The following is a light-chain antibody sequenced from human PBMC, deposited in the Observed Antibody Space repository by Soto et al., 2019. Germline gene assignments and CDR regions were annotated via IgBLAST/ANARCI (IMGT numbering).Light chain of an antibody. V-gene: IGKV3-15*01. Sequence: IEITKAASTLTVSAGERATLACRASQSVSTNLAWCQQKPGQVPSLLIDGASTRASGIPARFSGSGSGTEFTLTIGRLQSEDFAVYYCQHYSSSHSFGQGTRLEI. CDR1: QSVSTN. J-gene: IGKJ5*01. CDR3: QHYSSSHS. CDR2: GAS.